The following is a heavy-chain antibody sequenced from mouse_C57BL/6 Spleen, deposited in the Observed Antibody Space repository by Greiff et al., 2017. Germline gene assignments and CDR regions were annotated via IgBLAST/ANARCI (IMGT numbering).Heavy chain of an antibody. J-gene: IGHJ3*01. V-gene: IGHV1-53*01. CDR3: ARCDYDRWFAY. CDR1: GYTFTSYW. Sequence: QVQLQQPGTKLVKPGASVKLSCKASGYTFTSYWMHWVKQRPGQGLEWIGNINPRNGGTNYNEKFKSKATLTVDKSSSTAYMQLSSLKSEDSAVYYCARCDYDRWFAYWGQGTLVTVSA. CDR2: INPRNGGT. D-gene: IGHD2-4*01.